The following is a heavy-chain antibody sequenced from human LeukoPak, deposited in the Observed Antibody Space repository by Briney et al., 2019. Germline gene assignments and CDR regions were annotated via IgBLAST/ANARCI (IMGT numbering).Heavy chain of an antibody. D-gene: IGHD1-1*01. CDR2: FTAYNGNR. CDR3: ARDNDKVVDH. J-gene: IGHJ4*01. Sequence: EASVKVSCKTSGYTFSNYGISWVRQAPGQGLEWMGWFTAYNGNRLYAQRFQGRITLTTDTSTSTSYMELRSLEYDDTAIYYCARDNDKVVDHWGQGTLVTVSS. V-gene: IGHV1-18*01. CDR1: GYTFSNYG.